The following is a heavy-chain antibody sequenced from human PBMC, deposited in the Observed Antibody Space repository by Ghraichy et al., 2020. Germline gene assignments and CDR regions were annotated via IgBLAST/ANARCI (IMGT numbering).Heavy chain of an antibody. V-gene: IGHV4-39*01. J-gene: IGHJ4*02. CDR2: IYYSGST. Sequence: SETLSLTCTVSGGSISSSSYYWGWIRQPPGKGLEWIGSIYYSGSTYYNPSLKSRVTISVDTSKNQFSLKLSSVTAADTAVYYCARHGSSGWEIPIDYWGQGTLVTVSS. D-gene: IGHD6-19*01. CDR1: GGSISSSSYY. CDR3: ARHGSSGWEIPIDY.